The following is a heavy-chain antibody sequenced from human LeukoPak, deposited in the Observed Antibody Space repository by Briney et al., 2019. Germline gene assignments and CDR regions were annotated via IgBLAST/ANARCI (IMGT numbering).Heavy chain of an antibody. CDR3: ANEMVEGNQLDY. Sequence: PGGSLILSCAASGFPFSAYAMHWVRPAPGKGLEWVAVIWYDGSRKIYAKSVKGRFTISRDNSKNALYLQMDSLRAEDTAVYYCANEMVEGNQLDYWGQGTLVTVSS. V-gene: IGHV3-30*02. J-gene: IGHJ4*02. D-gene: IGHD2-15*01. CDR1: GFPFSAYA. CDR2: IWYDGSRK.